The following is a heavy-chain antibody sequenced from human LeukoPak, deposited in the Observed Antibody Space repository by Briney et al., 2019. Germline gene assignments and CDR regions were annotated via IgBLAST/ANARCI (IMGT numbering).Heavy chain of an antibody. CDR1: GFTFSSYA. CDR2: ISYDGSNK. CDR3: ARDASYYYASDY. V-gene: IGHV3-30-3*01. J-gene: IGHJ4*02. Sequence: PGGSLRLSCAASGFTFSSYAMHWVRQAPGKGLEWVAVISYDGSNKYYADSVKGRFTISRDNSKNTLYLQMNSLRAEDAAVYYCARDASYYYASDYWGQGTLVTVSS. D-gene: IGHD3-10*01.